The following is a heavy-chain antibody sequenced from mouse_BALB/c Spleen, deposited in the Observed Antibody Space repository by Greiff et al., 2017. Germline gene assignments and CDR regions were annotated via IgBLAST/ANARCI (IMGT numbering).Heavy chain of an antibody. CDR2: ISSGGST. D-gene: IGHD1-1*01. Sequence: EVKLVESGGGLVKPGGSLKLSCAASGFTFSSYAMSWVRQTPEKRLEWVASISSGGSTYYPASVKGRFTISRDNARNILYLQMSSLRAEDTAMYYCARGDGSFDYWGQGTTLTVSS. J-gene: IGHJ2*01. CDR3: ARGDGSFDY. CDR1: GFTFSSYA. V-gene: IGHV5-6-5*01.